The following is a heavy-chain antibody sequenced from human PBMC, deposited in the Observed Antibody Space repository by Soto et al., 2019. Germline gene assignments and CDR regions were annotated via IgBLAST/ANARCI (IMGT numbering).Heavy chain of an antibody. Sequence: QVQLVQSGVEVQKPGASVKVSCKASGYTFTSYVINWLRQAPGQGLEWMGWISPYNGNTNYGQKLQGRVTMTTDTSTSIAYMELRSLRSDDKAVYYCAREGGVWGSFRYFDYWGQGTLVTVSS. CDR1: GYTFTSYV. CDR3: AREGGVWGSFRYFDY. D-gene: IGHD3-16*02. V-gene: IGHV1-18*04. J-gene: IGHJ4*02. CDR2: ISPYNGNT.